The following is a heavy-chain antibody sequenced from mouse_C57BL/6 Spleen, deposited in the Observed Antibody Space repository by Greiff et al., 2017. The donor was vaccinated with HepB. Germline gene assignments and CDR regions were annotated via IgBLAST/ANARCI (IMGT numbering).Heavy chain of an antibody. CDR3: TSRQLRPLY. Sequence: EVQLQQSGAELVRPGASVKLSCTASGFNIKDDYMHWVKQRPEQGLEWIGWIDPENGDTEYASKFQGKATITADTSSNTAYLQLSSLTSEDTAVYYCTSRQLRPLYWGQGTLVTVSA. CDR1: GFNIKDDY. D-gene: IGHD3-2*02. J-gene: IGHJ3*01. V-gene: IGHV14-4*01. CDR2: IDPENGDT.